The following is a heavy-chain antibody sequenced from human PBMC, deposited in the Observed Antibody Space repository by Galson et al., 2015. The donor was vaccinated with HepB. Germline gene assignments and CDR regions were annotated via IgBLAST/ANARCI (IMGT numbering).Heavy chain of an antibody. V-gene: IGHV1-18*01. D-gene: IGHD6-19*01. CDR2: ISAYNGAT. Sequence: SVKVSCKASGYTFNKYYVTWVRQAPGQGLELVGWISAYNGATKYAQKVQGRLTMTTDTPTSTAYMELRDLRSDDTAVYYCVTGTYRSGWYVWGQGTLVTVSS. CDR3: VTGTYRSGWYV. CDR1: GYTFNKYY. J-gene: IGHJ4*02.